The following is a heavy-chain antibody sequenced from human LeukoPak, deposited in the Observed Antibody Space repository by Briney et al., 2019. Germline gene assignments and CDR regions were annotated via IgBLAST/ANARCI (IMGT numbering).Heavy chain of an antibody. CDR2: ISYDGSNK. Sequence: GGSLRLSCAASGFTFSSYGMHWVRQAPGKGLEWVAVISYDGSNKYYADSVKGRFTISRDNARNSMYLQMNGLRAEDTAVYYCARATLGWFDPWGQGTLVTVSS. J-gene: IGHJ5*02. CDR1: GFTFSSYG. D-gene: IGHD7-27*01. V-gene: IGHV3-30*03. CDR3: ARATLGWFDP.